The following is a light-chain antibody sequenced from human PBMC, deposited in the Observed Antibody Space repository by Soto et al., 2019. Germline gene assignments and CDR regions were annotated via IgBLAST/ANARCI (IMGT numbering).Light chain of an antibody. CDR3: AAWDDSLSSPVV. Sequence: QSVLTQPPSASGTPGKRVTISCSGSSSNNGSNYVYWYHKLPGRAPKLLIYRNNQRPSGLHDRFSGCKSGTSAFLPISGLRYEDEADYYCAAWDDSLSSPVVFGGWTKLTVL. CDR1: SSNNGSNY. J-gene: IGLJ2*01. CDR2: RNN. V-gene: IGLV1-47*01.